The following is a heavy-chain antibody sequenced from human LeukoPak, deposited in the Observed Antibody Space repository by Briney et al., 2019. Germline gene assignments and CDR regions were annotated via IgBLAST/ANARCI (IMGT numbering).Heavy chain of an antibody. CDR1: GYTFTSYG. Sequence: ASVKVSCKASGYTFTSYGISWVRQAPGQGLEWMGWISAYNGNTNYAQKLQGRVTMTTDTSTSTAYMELRSLRSDDTAVYYCARCLYYDSSGYLYYFDYWGQGTLVTVSS. CDR3: ARCLYYDSSGYLYYFDY. J-gene: IGHJ4*02. D-gene: IGHD3-22*01. V-gene: IGHV1-18*01. CDR2: ISAYNGNT.